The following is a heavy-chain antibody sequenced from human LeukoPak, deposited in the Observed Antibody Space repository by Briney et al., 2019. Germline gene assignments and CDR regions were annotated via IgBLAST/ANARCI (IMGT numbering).Heavy chain of an antibody. CDR3: ARARQSSYGPPTDVFDI. Sequence: ASVKVSCKASGYTFTSYGISWVRQAPGQGLEWMGWISAYNGNTNYAQKLQGRVTMTTDTSTSTAYMELRSLRSDDTAVYYCARARQSSYGPPTDVFDIWGQGTMVTVSS. D-gene: IGHD5-18*01. J-gene: IGHJ3*02. CDR2: ISAYNGNT. V-gene: IGHV1-18*01. CDR1: GYTFTSYG.